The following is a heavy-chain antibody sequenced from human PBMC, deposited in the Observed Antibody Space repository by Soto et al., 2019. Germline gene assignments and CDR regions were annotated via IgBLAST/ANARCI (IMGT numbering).Heavy chain of an antibody. CDR3: AREPRPHDILTGYRDRQGLG. D-gene: IGHD3-9*01. V-gene: IGHV1-69*08. CDR1: GGTFSSYT. Sequence: QVQLVQSGAEVKKPGSSVKVSCKASGGTFSSYTITWVRQAPGQGLEWMGRIIPILGIANYAQKFQGRVTITADKSTSTAYMELSSLRSEDTAVYYCAREPRPHDILTGYRDRQGLGWGQGTLVTVSS. CDR2: IIPILGIA. J-gene: IGHJ4*02.